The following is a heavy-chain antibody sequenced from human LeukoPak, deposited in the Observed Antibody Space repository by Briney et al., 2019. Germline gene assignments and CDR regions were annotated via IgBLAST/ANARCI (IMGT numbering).Heavy chain of an antibody. CDR2: IGGSGGST. D-gene: IGHD2-15*01. CDR3: AKGFSPSCYSAPHH. V-gene: IGHV3-23*01. Sequence: GGSLRLSCAASGFTFSDYSMNWVRQAPGKGLEWVSVIGGSGGSTYYADSVKGRFTVSRDNSTNTLYLQMNSLTAEDTAMYYCAKGFSPSCYSAPHHWGQGTLVTVSS. J-gene: IGHJ5*02. CDR1: GFTFSDYS.